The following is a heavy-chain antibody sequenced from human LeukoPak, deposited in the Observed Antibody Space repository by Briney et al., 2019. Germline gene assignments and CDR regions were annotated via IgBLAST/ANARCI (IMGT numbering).Heavy chain of an antibody. Sequence: GGSLILSCAASGFTFGTFAMIWVRQPPEKGIEWVSSIFPSGGEIHYADSVRGRFTISRDNSKSTLSLQMNSLRAEDTAIYYCATYRQVLLPFESWGQGTLVTVSS. J-gene: IGHJ4*02. CDR3: ATYRQVLLPFES. V-gene: IGHV3-23*01. CDR1: GFTFGTFA. CDR2: IFPSGGEI. D-gene: IGHD2-8*02.